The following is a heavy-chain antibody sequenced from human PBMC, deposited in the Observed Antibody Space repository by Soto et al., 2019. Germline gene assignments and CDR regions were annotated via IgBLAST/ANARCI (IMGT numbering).Heavy chain of an antibody. J-gene: IGHJ4*02. Sequence: GSLRLSCAASGFTFSNYAMSWVRQAPGKGLEWVSAISGSGGSTYYADSVKGRFTISRDNSKNTLYLQMNSLRAEDTAVYYCAKDSEGRKLRYFDCWGQGTLVTVSS. D-gene: IGHD3-9*01. V-gene: IGHV3-23*01. CDR1: GFTFSNYA. CDR3: AKDSEGRKLRYFDC. CDR2: ISGSGGST.